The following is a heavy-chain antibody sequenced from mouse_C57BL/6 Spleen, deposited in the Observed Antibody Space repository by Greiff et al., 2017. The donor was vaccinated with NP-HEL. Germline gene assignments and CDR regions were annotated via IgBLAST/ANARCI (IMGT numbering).Heavy chain of an antibody. Sequence: EVKLQESGPGLVKPSQSLSLTCSVTGYSITSGYYWNWIRQFPGNKLEWMGYISYDGSNNYNPSLKNRISITRATSKNQFFLKLNSVTTEDTATYDCARDRGVRFSGGYFDVWGTGTTVTVSS. J-gene: IGHJ1*03. D-gene: IGHD2-14*01. CDR2: ISYDGSN. CDR1: GYSITSGYY. CDR3: ARDRGVRFSGGYFDV. V-gene: IGHV3-6*01.